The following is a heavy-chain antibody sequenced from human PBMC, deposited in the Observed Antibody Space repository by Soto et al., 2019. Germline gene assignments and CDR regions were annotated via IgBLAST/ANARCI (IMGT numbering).Heavy chain of an antibody. CDR2: INAGNGNT. CDR3: VKCSMYNCIKNYFDY. CDR1: GYTFTSYA. D-gene: IGHD1-20*01. V-gene: IGHV1-3*01. J-gene: IGHJ4*02. Sequence: ASVKVSCKASGYTFTSYAMHWVRQAPGQRLEWMGWINAGNGNTKYSQKFQGRVTITRDTSASTAYMELSSLRAEDTAEYYCVKCSMYNCIKNYFDYWGQGALVTVSS.